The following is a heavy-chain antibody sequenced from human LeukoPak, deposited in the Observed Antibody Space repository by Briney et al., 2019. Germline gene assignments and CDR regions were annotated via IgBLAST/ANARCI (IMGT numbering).Heavy chain of an antibody. CDR3: ARGLWFGVPRVDY. CDR2: INHSGST. J-gene: IGHJ4*02. D-gene: IGHD3-10*01. V-gene: IGHV4-34*01. CDR1: GGSFSGYY. Sequence: SETLSLTCAVYGGSFSGYYWSWIRQPPGKGLEWIGEINHSGSTNYNPSLKSRVTISVDTSKNQFSLKLSSVTAADTAVCYCARGLWFGVPRVDYWGQGTLVTVSS.